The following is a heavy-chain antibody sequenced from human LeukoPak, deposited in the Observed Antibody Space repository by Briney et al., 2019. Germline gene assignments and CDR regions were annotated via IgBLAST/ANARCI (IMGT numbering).Heavy chain of an antibody. CDR2: ISSSGSTI. Sequence: GGSLRLSCAASGFTFSSYEMNWVRQAPGKGLEWVSYISSSGSTIYYADSVKGRFTIPRDNAKNSLYLQMNSLRAEDTAVYYCARDRAEQWLVSSNYFDYWGQGTLVTVSS. D-gene: IGHD6-19*01. CDR3: ARDRAEQWLVSSNYFDY. V-gene: IGHV3-48*03. J-gene: IGHJ4*02. CDR1: GFTFSSYE.